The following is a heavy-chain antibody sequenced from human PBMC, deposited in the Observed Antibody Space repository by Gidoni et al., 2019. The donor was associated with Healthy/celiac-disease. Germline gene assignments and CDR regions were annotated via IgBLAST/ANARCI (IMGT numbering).Heavy chain of an antibody. CDR2: VNPNSGGT. CDR1: GSTFTGYY. J-gene: IGHJ5*02. D-gene: IGHD2-15*01. CDR3: ARDDCSGGSCPRPWFDP. Sequence: QVQLVQSGAEVTKPGASVKVSCKASGSTFTGYYMHWVRQAPGQGLEWMGWVNPNSGGTNYAQKFQGRVTMTRDTSISTAYMELSRLRSDDTAVYYCARDDCSGGSCPRPWFDPWGQGTLVTVSS. V-gene: IGHV1-2*02.